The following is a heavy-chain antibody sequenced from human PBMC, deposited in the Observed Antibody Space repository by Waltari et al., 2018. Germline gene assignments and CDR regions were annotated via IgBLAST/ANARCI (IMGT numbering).Heavy chain of an antibody. Sequence: QVQLVQSGAEVKKPGASVKVSCKASGYTFTSYDINWVRQATGQGLEWMGWMNPNSGKKGDSQQFQGRVTMTRNTAISTAYMELSSLRAEDTAVYYCARGRRKRMVVGPDVDPWGQGTLVTVSS. J-gene: IGHJ5*02. V-gene: IGHV1-8*01. CDR2: MNPNSGKK. CDR1: GYTFTSYD. CDR3: ARGRRKRMVVGPDVDP. D-gene: IGHD2-21*01.